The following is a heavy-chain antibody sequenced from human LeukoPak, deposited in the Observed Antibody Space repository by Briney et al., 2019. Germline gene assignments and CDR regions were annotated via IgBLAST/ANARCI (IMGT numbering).Heavy chain of an antibody. CDR2: IYYSGST. V-gene: IGHV4-59*01. Sequence: SETLSLTCTVSGGSISIYYWSWIRQPPGKGLEWIGYIYYSGSTNYNTSLKSRVTISVDTSKNQFSLKLSSVTAADTAVYYCARAIAAAGTAEDWFDPWGQGTLVTVSS. CDR3: ARAIAAAGTAEDWFDP. CDR1: GGSISIYY. J-gene: IGHJ5*02. D-gene: IGHD6-13*01.